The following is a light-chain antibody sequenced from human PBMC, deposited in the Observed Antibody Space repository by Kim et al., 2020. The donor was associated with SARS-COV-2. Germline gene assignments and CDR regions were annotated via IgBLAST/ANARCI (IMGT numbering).Light chain of an antibody. V-gene: IGLV6-57*03. CDR1: SGSIASNY. CDR2: EDD. Sequence: NFMLTQPRSVSASPGATIIISCSRSSGSIASNYVQWYQQRPGSGPTTVIYEDDQRPSGVPNRFSGSLDKSSNSASLTISGLKTEDEAEYYCQSYDSSNPWVFGGGTQLTVL. J-gene: IGLJ3*02. CDR3: QSYDSSNPWV.